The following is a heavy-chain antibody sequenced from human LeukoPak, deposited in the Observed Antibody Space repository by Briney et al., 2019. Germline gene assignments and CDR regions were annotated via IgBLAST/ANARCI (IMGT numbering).Heavy chain of an antibody. J-gene: IGHJ3*02. CDR2: INPNSGGT. V-gene: IGHV1-2*06. D-gene: IGHD3-10*01. CDR1: GYTFTGYY. Sequence: ASVKVSCKASGYTFTGYYMHWVRQAPGQGLEWMGRINPNSGGTNYAQKFQGRVTMTRDTSISTAYMELSRLRSDDTAVYYCARDSPLWYDAFDIWAKGQWSPSLQ. CDR3: ARDSPLWYDAFDI.